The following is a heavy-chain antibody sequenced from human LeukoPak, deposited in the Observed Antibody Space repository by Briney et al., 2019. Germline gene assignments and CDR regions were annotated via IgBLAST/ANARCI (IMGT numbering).Heavy chain of an antibody. D-gene: IGHD2-2*01. Sequence: PGGSLRLSCAASGFTFSSYAMHWVRQAPGKGLEWVSYISSSSSTIYYADSVKGRFTISRDNAKNSLYLQINSLRAEDTAVYYCARGGVDIVVVPAAPFDYWGQGTLVTVSS. CDR1: GFTFSSYA. J-gene: IGHJ4*02. CDR3: ARGGVDIVVVPAAPFDY. V-gene: IGHV3-48*04. CDR2: ISSSSSTI.